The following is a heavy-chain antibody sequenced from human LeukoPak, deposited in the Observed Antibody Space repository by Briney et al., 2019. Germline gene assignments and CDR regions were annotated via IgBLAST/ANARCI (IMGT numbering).Heavy chain of an antibody. CDR3: ARGPGDSSGYISWFDP. CDR2: IYYSGST. Sequence: PSETLSLTCAVSGGSISSGGYSWGWIRQPPGKGLEWIGYIYYSGSTYYNPSLKSRVTISVDTSKSQFSLKLSSVTAADTAVYYCARGPGDSSGYISWFDPWGQGTLVTVSS. D-gene: IGHD3-22*01. V-gene: IGHV4-30-4*07. J-gene: IGHJ5*02. CDR1: GGSISSGGYS.